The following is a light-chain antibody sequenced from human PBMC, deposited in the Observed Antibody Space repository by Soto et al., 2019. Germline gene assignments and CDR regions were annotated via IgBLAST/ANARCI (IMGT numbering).Light chain of an antibody. CDR3: QQYGSSPPRT. CDR2: GAS. CDR1: QSVSSN. Sequence: EIAMTQSPVTLSVSPGKRGTLSCRASQSVSSNLAWYQQKPGQAPRLLIYGASTRATDVPDRFSGSGSGADFTLSISRLEPEDFAVYYCQQYGSSPPRTFGQGTKVDIK. J-gene: IGKJ1*01. V-gene: IGKV3-20*01.